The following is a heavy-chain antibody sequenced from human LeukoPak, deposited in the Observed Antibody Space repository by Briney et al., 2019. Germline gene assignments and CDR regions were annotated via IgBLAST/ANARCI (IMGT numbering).Heavy chain of an antibody. Sequence: GESLQISCQGSGYSFTSYWIGWVRQMPGKGLEWMGIIYPGDSDTRYSPSFQGQVTISADKSISTAYLQWSSLKASDTAMYYCASSIAAAQGNGNAFDYWGQGTLVTVSS. CDR2: IYPGDSDT. CDR3: ASSIAAAQGNGNAFDY. J-gene: IGHJ4*02. V-gene: IGHV5-51*01. CDR1: GYSFTSYW. D-gene: IGHD6-13*01.